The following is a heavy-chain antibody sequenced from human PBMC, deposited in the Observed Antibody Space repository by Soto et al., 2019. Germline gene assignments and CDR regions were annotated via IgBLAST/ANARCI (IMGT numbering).Heavy chain of an antibody. Sequence: QEQLVESGGGVDLPGRSLRLSCAASGFTFNTFGMHWVRQAPGKGLEWVAVISYDGSDKYYSDSVRGRFTISRDNSMNTLYLLMNSLRTEDTAVYYCAKSPNFYCSSYHCYKYYFDYWGQGTLVTVSS. CDR2: ISYDGSDK. D-gene: IGHD2-2*01. V-gene: IGHV3-30*18. CDR1: GFTFNTFG. J-gene: IGHJ4*02. CDR3: AKSPNFYCSSYHCYKYYFDY.